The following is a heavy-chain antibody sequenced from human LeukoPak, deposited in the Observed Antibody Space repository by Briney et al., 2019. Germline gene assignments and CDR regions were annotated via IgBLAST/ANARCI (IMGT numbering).Heavy chain of an antibody. J-gene: IGHJ3*02. CDR1: GGSISSSSYY. CDR2: IYYSGST. CDR3: AREGWNYYDSSGYYPDI. D-gene: IGHD3-22*01. Sequence: SETLSLTCTVSGGSISSSSYYWGWIRQPPGKGLEWIGSIYYSGSTYYNPSLKSRVTISVDTSKNQFSLKLSSVTAADTAVYYCAREGWNYYDSSGYYPDIWGQGTMVTVSS. V-gene: IGHV4-39*07.